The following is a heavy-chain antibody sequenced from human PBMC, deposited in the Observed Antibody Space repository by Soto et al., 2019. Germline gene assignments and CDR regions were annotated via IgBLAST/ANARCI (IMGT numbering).Heavy chain of an antibody. D-gene: IGHD3-10*02. CDR1: GFKVSDYY. Sequence: NPGGSLRLSCAASGFKVSDYYMSWIRQAPGKGLEWLSYSSNSGTYTRYADSVKGRFSISRDNAKNSLFLQINSLRGEDSATYYCERSGDNYNVIDYWGQGTPVTVSS. CDR3: ERSGDNYNVIDY. J-gene: IGHJ4*02. CDR2: SSNSGTYT. V-gene: IGHV3-11*06.